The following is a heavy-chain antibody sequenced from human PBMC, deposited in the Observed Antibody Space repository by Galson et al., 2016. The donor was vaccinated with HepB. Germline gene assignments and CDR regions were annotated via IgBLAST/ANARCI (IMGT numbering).Heavy chain of an antibody. CDR1: GFSFSLYD. D-gene: IGHD4-17*01. CDR2: IGTAPGNT. J-gene: IGHJ6*04. V-gene: IGHV3-13*01. Sequence: SLRLSCAASGFSFSLYDMHWVRQVTGKGLEWVSAIGTAPGNTNYLDSVKGRFTISRENADNSLYLQMNSLRPGDTAVYYCARGKSLWTTPWNYGLDVWGKWTTVTGSS. CDR3: ARGKSLWTTPWNYGLDV.